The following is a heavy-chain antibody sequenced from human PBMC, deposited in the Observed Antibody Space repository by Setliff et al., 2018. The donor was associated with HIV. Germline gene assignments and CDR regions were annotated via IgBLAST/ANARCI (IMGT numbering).Heavy chain of an antibody. CDR1: GYTFTRYG. D-gene: IGHD2-2*01. J-gene: IGHJ6*02. CDR3: ARDGEYQVLHYYYSGMDV. CDR2: ISANNGNT. Sequence: GASVKVSCKASGYTFTRYGISWVRQAPGQGLEWMGWISANNGNTKYAQRLQGRVTMTTDTSTSTAYTDLRSLRSDDTAVYFCARDGEYQVLHYYYSGMDVWGQGTTVTVSS. V-gene: IGHV1-18*01.